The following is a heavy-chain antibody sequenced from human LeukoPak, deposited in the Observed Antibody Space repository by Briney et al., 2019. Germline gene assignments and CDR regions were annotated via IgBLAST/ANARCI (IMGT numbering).Heavy chain of an antibody. CDR2: IIPIFGTA. CDR1: GGTFSSYA. J-gene: IGHJ4*02. CDR3: ARAERLHSGSYFDY. V-gene: IGHV1-69*05. Sequence: SVKVSCNASGGTFSSYAISWVRQAPGQGLEWMGGIIPIFGTANYAQKFQSRVTITTDESTSTAYMELSSLRSEDTAVYYCARAERLHSGSYFDYWGQGTLVTVSS. D-gene: IGHD1-26*01.